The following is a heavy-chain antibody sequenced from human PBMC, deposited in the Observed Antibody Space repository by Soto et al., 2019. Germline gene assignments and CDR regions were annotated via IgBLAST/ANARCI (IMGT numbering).Heavy chain of an antibody. J-gene: IGHJ4*02. V-gene: IGHV1-69*01. CDR2: IIPSLDTT. CDR1: GGTSSSYA. CDR3: ASGGTTVNRRFDF. D-gene: IGHD4-4*01. Sequence: QVQVVQSGAEVKKPGSSVRVSCKASGGTSSSYAITWMRQAPGQGLEWMGGIIPSLDTTDYAQKFQGRVTFTADESTSTVYMDLSSLTSEDTAVYYCASGGTTVNRRFDFWGQGTLVTVSS.